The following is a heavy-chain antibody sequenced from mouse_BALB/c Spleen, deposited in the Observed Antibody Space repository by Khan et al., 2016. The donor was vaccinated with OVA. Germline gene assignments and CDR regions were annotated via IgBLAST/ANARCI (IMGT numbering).Heavy chain of an antibody. V-gene: IGHV3-2*02. CDR1: GYSITRDYA. CDR2: ISYSGNT. CDR3: ARMYGGDFDY. D-gene: IGHD2-10*02. J-gene: IGHJ2*01. Sequence: EVQLQESGPGLVKPSQSLSLTCTVTGYSITRDYAWSWIRQFPGNKLEWMGFISYSGNTNYNPSLKSRVSVTRDTSKNQFFLQLNSVTTEDTATYYCARMYGGDFDYWGQGTTLTVSS.